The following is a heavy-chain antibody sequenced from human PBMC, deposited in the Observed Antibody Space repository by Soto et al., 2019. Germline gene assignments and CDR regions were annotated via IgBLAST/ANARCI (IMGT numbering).Heavy chain of an antibody. CDR2: MNPNSGNT. CDR3: ARGGVFFFAAPTNPFDY. D-gene: IGHD3-10*01. CDR1: GYTFTSYD. V-gene: IGHV1-8*01. Sequence: QVQLVQSGAEVKQPGASVKVSCKASGYTFTSYDINWVRQATGQGLEWMGWMNPNSGNTGYAQKFQGRVTMTRNTSISTAYMELSSLRSEDTAVYYCARGGVFFFAAPTNPFDYWGQGTLVPVSS. J-gene: IGHJ4*02.